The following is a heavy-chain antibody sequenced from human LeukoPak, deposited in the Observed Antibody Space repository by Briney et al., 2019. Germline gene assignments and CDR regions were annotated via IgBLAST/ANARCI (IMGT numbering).Heavy chain of an antibody. CDR2: INPNSGGT. V-gene: IGHV1-2*02. J-gene: IGHJ5*02. D-gene: IGHD1-1*01. CDR1: GYTFTGYY. Sequence: ASVKVSCKASGYTFTGYYMHWVRQAPGQGLEWMGWINPNSGGTNYAQKFQGRVTMTRDTSISTAYMELSRLRSDDTAVYYCARRTGYPGLDWSDPWGQGTLVTVSS. CDR3: ARRTGYPGLDWSDP.